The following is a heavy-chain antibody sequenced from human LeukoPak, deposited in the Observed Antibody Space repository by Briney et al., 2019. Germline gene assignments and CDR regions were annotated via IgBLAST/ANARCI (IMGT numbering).Heavy chain of an antibody. D-gene: IGHD2-2*01. CDR3: ARRQGCSSTSCPPDY. J-gene: IGHJ4*02. V-gene: IGHV5-51*01. CDR1: GSIFTTYW. Sequence: GASLQISCRGSGSIFTTYWIGWVRQLPGKGLEWMGIIYPGDSDTRYSPSFQGQVTMSADKSINTAYLQWSSLKASDTAMYYCARRQGCSSTSCPPDYWGQGTLVTVSS. CDR2: IYPGDSDT.